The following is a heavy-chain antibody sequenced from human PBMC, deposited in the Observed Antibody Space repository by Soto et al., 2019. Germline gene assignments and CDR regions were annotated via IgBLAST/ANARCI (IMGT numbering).Heavy chain of an antibody. CDR2: IHYTGST. J-gene: IGHJ6*02. CDR1: GDPISSYY. V-gene: IGHV4-59*12. Sequence: QVQLQESGPGLVKPSETLSLTCTVSGDPISSYYWSWIRRPPGKRLEWIGYIHYTGSTNYNPSLKSRVTISVDTSKNQFSLKLSSVTAADTAVYYCARDFYGMDVWGQGTTVTVSS. CDR3: ARDFYGMDV.